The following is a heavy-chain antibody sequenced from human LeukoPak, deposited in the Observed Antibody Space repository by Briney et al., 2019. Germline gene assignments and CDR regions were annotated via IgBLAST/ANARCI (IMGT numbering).Heavy chain of an antibody. CDR1: GFTFNSYW. J-gene: IGHJ4*02. V-gene: IGHV3-7*01. Sequence: PGGSLRLSCAASGFTFNSYWMSWVRQAPGKGLEWVAHIKQDGSEKYYVDSVKGRFTISRDNGKNSVHLHMNSLRAEDTAVYYCASWGSIAVAGNYWGQGTLVTVSS. CDR2: IKQDGSEK. D-gene: IGHD6-19*01. CDR3: ASWGSIAVAGNY.